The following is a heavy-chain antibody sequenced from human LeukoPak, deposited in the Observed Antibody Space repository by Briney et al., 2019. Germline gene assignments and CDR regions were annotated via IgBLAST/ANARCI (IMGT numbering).Heavy chain of an antibody. CDR1: GGSISTNNYY. V-gene: IGHV4-39*01. D-gene: IGHD3-22*01. J-gene: IGHJ4*02. CDR3: ARHQRPNYYDRSGPPDY. Sequence: SETLSLTCTVSGGSISTNNYYWGWIRQPPGKGLEWIGSISYSGSTSYNPSLKSRVTISVDTSKNQFSLKLTSVTAADTAAYYCARHQRPNYYDRSGPPDYWGQGTLVTVSS. CDR2: ISYSGST.